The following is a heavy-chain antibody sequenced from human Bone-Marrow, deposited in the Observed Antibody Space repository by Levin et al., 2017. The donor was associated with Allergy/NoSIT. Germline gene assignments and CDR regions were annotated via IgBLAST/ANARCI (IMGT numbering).Heavy chain of an antibody. J-gene: IGHJ3*01. CDR3: ARVGTMVRGVSAAPRDAFDV. Sequence: SGGSLRLSCAASGFSFSSYAMSWVRQAPGKGLEWVSSISSGRTYIYYAASVKDRFTISRDNAKTSVYLQMNSLRPEDTGLYYCARVGTMVRGVSAAPRDAFDVWGQGTLVTVSS. CDR2: ISSGRTYI. V-gene: IGHV3-21*01. D-gene: IGHD3-10*01. CDR1: GFSFSSYA.